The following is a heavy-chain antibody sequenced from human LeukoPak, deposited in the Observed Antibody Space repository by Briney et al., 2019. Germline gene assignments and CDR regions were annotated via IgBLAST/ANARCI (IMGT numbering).Heavy chain of an antibody. D-gene: IGHD6-13*01. CDR2: IYYSGST. CDR1: GGSISSYY. Sequence: SETLSLTCTVSGGSISSYYWSWIRQPPGKGLEWIGYIYYSGSTNYNPSLKSRVTISVDTSKNQFSLKLSSVTAADTAVYYCARSDQLVLVFGAFDIWGQGTMVTVSS. J-gene: IGHJ3*02. CDR3: ARSDQLVLVFGAFDI. V-gene: IGHV4-59*01.